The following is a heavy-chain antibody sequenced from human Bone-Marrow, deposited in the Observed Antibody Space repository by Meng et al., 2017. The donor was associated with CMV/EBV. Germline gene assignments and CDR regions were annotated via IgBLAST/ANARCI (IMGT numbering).Heavy chain of an antibody. CDR2: IIPILGIA. Sequence: SVKVSCKASGGTFSSYTISWVRQAPGQGLEWMGRIIPILGIANYAQKFQGRVTITADKSTSTAYMELSSLRSEDTAVYYCARDQRFLEWSFDYWGQGTLVTVSS. CDR3: ARDQRFLEWSFDY. V-gene: IGHV1-69*04. J-gene: IGHJ4*02. CDR1: GGTFSSYT. D-gene: IGHD3-3*01.